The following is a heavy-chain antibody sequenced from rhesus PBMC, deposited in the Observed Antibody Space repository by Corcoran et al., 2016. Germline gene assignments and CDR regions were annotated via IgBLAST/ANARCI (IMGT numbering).Heavy chain of an antibody. D-gene: IGHD2-21*01. J-gene: IGHJ4*01. Sequence: QVQLQESGPGLVKPSETLSLPCAVSGGSISDRYYWRWLRQPPGKGLEWMGRIYGSGGSTNYNPSLKSRVTISRDTSKNQFSLKLSSVTAADTAVYYCARGTYCTGSGCYLDYWGQGVLVTVSS. CDR1: GGSISDRYY. CDR2: IYGSGGST. V-gene: IGHV4-106*01. CDR3: ARGTYCTGSGCYLDY.